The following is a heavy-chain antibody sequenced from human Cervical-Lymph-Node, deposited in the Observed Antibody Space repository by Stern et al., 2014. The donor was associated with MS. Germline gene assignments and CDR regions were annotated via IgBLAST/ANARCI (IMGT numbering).Heavy chain of an antibody. Sequence: QVQLVQSGPEVKKPGASVKVSCKASGYTFTTYAFSWVRQAPGQGLEWMGWIRGYNGKANYAQRFQGRVTMTTDSSTRTAYMELRSLRSDDTAVYYCARDGKWLQVYGMDVWGQGTTVTVSS. CDR2: IRGYNGKA. D-gene: IGHD5-12*01. CDR3: ARDGKWLQVYGMDV. J-gene: IGHJ6*02. CDR1: GYTFTTYA. V-gene: IGHV1-18*04.